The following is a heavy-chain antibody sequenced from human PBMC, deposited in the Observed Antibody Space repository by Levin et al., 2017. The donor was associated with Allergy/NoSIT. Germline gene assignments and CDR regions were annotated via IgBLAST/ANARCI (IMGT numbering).Heavy chain of an antibody. D-gene: IGHD2-2*01. CDR3: ARRGPAFLPSETYAQPHALDV. CDR1: GYSFSNYW. Sequence: GESLKISCQGFGYSFSNYWLAWVRQRPGKGLEWMGIIYPGDSETVYSPSFQGLVTISAEKSIDTVYLQWARLRTSDTAIYYGARRGPAFLPSETYAQPHALDVWGQGTVVPVSS. V-gene: IGHV5-51*01. J-gene: IGHJ3*01. CDR2: IYPGDSET.